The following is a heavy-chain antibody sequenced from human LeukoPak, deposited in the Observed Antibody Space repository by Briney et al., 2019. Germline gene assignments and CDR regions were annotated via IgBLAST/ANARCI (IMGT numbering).Heavy chain of an antibody. Sequence: PGGSLRLSCAASGFTFSSYGMHWVRQAPGKGLEWVAFIRYDGSNKYYADSVKGRFTISRDNSKNTLYLQMNSLRAEDTAVYYCAKVPGRRLRVPGYENAANWFDPWGQGTLVTVSS. CDR1: GFTFSSYG. CDR2: IRYDGSNK. J-gene: IGHJ5*02. D-gene: IGHD4-17*01. V-gene: IGHV3-30*02. CDR3: AKVPGRRLRVPGYENAANWFDP.